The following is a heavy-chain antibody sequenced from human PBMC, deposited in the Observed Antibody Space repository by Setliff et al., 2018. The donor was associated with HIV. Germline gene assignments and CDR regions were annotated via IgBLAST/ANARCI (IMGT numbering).Heavy chain of an antibody. CDR2: IIPSFGTA. J-gene: IGHJ4*02. V-gene: IGHV1-69*05. CDR3: AAYCGGDCYSVDY. D-gene: IGHD2-21*02. CDR1: GGTFSSYA. Sequence: GASVKVSCKASGGTFSSYAISWVRQAPGQGLEWMGGIIPSFGTANYAQKFQGRVTITTDESTSTAYMELSSLRSEDTAVYYCAAYCGGDCYSVDYWGQGTLVTVSS.